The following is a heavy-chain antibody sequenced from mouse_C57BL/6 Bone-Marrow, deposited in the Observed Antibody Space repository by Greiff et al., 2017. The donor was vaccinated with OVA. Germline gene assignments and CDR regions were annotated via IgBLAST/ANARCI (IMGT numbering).Heavy chain of an antibody. CDR1: GYSITSGYF. J-gene: IGHJ4*01. CDR3: ARDSGTDAMDY. CDR2: ISYDGSN. Sequence: EVKLQESGPGLVKPSQSLSLSCSVTGYSITSGYFWLWIRQFPGHQLEWMGFISYDGSNNYNPPLKNRISITCDTYKNQCFLKLNSVTTADTATCYWARDSGTDAMDYWGQGTSVTVSS. D-gene: IGHD4-1*01. V-gene: IGHV3-6*01.